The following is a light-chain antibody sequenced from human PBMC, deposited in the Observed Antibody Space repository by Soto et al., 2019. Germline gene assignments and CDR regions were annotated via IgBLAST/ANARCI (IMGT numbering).Light chain of an antibody. J-gene: IGKJ3*01. V-gene: IGKV1-39*01. CDR2: AAS. CDR1: QSISSY. Sequence: DIQMTQSPSSLSASVGDRVIITCRASQSISSYLNWYQQKPGKAPKLLIYAASSLQSGVPSRFSGSGSGTDFTLTISSPQPEDFATYYCQPSYSTPSITFGPGTKVDIK. CDR3: QPSYSTPSIT.